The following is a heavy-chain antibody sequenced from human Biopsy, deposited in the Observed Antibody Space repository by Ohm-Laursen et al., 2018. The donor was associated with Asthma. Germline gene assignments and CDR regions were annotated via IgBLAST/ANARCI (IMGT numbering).Heavy chain of an antibody. V-gene: IGHV1-18*01. CDR1: SYTFNSAG. D-gene: IGHD3-10*01. J-gene: IGHJ6*02. Sequence: SVKVSCKTSSYTFNSAGITWVRQAPGQGLEWMGWISVYNGNTKVAQKLQDRVTMITDTSTSTAYMELRSLRSDDTAVYFCARAVDYSHYYGIDVWGQGTAVTVS. CDR3: ARAVDYSHYYGIDV. CDR2: ISVYNGNT.